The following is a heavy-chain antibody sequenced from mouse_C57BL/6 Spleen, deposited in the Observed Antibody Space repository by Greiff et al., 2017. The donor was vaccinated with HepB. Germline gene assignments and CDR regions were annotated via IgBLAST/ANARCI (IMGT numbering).Heavy chain of an antibody. D-gene: IGHD2-1*01. CDR2: ISSGSSTI. CDR1: GFTFSDYG. Sequence: EVKVVESGGGLVKPGGSLKLSCAASGFTFSDYGMHWVRQAPEKGLEWVAYISSGSSTIYYADTVKGRFTISRDNAKNTLFLQMTSLRSEDTAMYYCAREDGNYGWYFDVWGTGTTVTVSS. V-gene: IGHV5-17*01. CDR3: AREDGNYGWYFDV. J-gene: IGHJ1*03.